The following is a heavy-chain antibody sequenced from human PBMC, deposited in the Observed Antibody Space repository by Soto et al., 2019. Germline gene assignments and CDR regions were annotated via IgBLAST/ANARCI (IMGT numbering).Heavy chain of an antibody. CDR2: INHSGST. V-gene: IGHV4-34*01. CDR3: ARGRRNWYYVPKDAFDI. J-gene: IGHJ3*02. Sequence: QVQLQQWGAGLLKPSETLSLTCAVYGGSFSGYYWSWIRQPPGKGLEWMGEINHSGSTNYNPSLRSLVTISVCTSKLQFSLKLSSVTAADTAVYYCARGRRNWYYVPKDAFDILGQGTMVTVSS. D-gene: IGHD1-7*01. CDR1: GGSFSGYY.